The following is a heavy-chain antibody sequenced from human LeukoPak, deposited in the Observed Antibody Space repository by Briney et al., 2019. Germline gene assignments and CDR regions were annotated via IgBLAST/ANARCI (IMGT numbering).Heavy chain of an antibody. CDR2: LYIGGNT. CDR3: MTAAGYNFGQY. Sequence: GGSLRLSCAASGLTVNKNYMNWVRQAPGKGLEWVSALYIGGNTYYAASVRGRFTISRDNSKNTLYLQMNSLRAEDTAIYYCMTAAGYNFGQYWGQGTLVTVSS. D-gene: IGHD5-18*01. CDR1: GLTVNKNY. V-gene: IGHV3-53*01. J-gene: IGHJ4*02.